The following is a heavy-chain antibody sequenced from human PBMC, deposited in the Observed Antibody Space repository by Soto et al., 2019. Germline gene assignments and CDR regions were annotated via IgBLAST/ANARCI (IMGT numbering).Heavy chain of an antibody. CDR1: GFTSSSYW. CDR3: ARDTYYYDSSDYYYY. D-gene: IGHD3-22*01. CDR2: ISNDGSST. Sequence: GGSLRLSCAASGFTSSSYWIHWVRQAPGKGLVWVSRISNDGSSTNYADSVKGRFTISRDNAKNTVYLQMNSLRAEDTAVYYCARDTYYYDSSDYYYYWGQGPLVTVSS. J-gene: IGHJ4*02. V-gene: IGHV3-74*01.